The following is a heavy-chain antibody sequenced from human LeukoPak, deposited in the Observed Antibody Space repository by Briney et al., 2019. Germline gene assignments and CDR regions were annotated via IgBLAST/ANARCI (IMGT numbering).Heavy chain of an antibody. CDR2: ISYDGRNK. J-gene: IGHJ4*02. D-gene: IGHD5-18*01. V-gene: IGHV3-30*04. CDR1: GFTFSNYA. CDR3: AKARTRGYSYGSFDY. Sequence: GGSLRLSCAASGFTFSNYAMHWVRQAPGKGLEWMSVISYDGRNKYYADSVKGRFTISRDNSKNTLYLQMNSLRAEDTAVYYCAKARTRGYSYGSFDYWGQGTLVTVSS.